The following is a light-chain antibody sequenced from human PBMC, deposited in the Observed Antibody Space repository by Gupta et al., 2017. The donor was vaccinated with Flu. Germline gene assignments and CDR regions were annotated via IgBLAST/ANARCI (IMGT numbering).Light chain of an antibody. CDR1: QSLVYSDGNPY. CDR3: MQGSRWPWA. Sequence: VTLGQPASISCRSSQSLVYSDGNPYLHWFQQRPGQSPRRLIYQVSHRESGVPDRFSGSGSGTDFTLKISRVEAEDVGVYYCMQGSRWPWAFGQGTKVEIK. V-gene: IGKV2-30*01. J-gene: IGKJ1*01. CDR2: QVS.